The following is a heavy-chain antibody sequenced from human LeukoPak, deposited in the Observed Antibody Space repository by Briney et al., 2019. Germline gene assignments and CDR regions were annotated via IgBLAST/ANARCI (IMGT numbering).Heavy chain of an antibody. Sequence: GEPLKISSKGSGYSFTSYLIGWVRQMPGKSLEWMGIICPGDSDTRYSPSFQGQVTISADKSISTAYLQWSSLKASDTAMYYCARDASSSSWYSEPYNWFDPWGQGTLVTVPS. V-gene: IGHV5-51*01. D-gene: IGHD6-13*01. CDR3: ARDASSSSWYSEPYNWFDP. CDR1: GYSFTSYL. CDR2: ICPGDSDT. J-gene: IGHJ5*02.